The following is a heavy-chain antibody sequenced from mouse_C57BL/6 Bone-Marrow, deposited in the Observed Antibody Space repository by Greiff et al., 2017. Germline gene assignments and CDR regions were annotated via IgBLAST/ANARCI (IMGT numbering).Heavy chain of an antibody. CDR1: GYTFTDYY. D-gene: IGHD1-1*01. CDR3: ARWAGGVLLRYYFDY. CDR2: IFPGSGST. J-gene: IGHJ2*01. V-gene: IGHV1-75*01. Sequence: VQLQQSGPELVKPGASVKISCKASGYTFTDYYINWVKQRPGQGLEWIGWIFPGSGSTYYNEKFKGNATLTVDKSSSTAYLLLSSLPSEDSAVYFCARWAGGVLLRYYFDYWGQGTTLTVSS.